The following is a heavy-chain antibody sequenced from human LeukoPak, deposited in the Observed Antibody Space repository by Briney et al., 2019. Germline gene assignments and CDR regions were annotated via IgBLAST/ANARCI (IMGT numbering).Heavy chain of an antibody. J-gene: IGHJ6*03. CDR2: INPSGGST. Sequence: ASVKVSCKASGYTSTSYYMHWVRQAPGQGLEWMGIINPSGGSTSYAQKFQGRVTMTRDTSTSTVYMELSSLRSEDTAVYYCARGDIVVVPTHYYYYMDVWGKGTTVTVSS. CDR3: ARGDIVVVPTHYYYYMDV. CDR1: GYTSTSYY. V-gene: IGHV1-46*01. D-gene: IGHD2-2*01.